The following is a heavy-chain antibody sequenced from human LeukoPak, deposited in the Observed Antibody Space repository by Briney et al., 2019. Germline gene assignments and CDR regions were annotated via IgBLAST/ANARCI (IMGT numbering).Heavy chain of an antibody. Sequence: GGSLRLSCAASGFTFSSYSMNWVRQAPGKGLEWVSYISSSSSTIYYADSVKGRFTISRDNAKNSLYLQMNSLRAEDTAVYYCARDLELERRYYYYYHMDVWGKGTTVTVSS. CDR1: GFTFSSYS. D-gene: IGHD1-1*01. CDR3: ARDLELERRYYYYYHMDV. CDR2: ISSSSSTI. V-gene: IGHV3-48*01. J-gene: IGHJ6*03.